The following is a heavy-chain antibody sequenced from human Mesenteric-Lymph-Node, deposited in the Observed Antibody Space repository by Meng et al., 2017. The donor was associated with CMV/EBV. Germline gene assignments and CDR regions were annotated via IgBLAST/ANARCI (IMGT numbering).Heavy chain of an antibody. CDR1: GFTLSNYW. J-gene: IGHJ6*02. CDR3: ARDNHDFWTGHYGMDV. V-gene: IGHV3-7*01. D-gene: IGHD3/OR15-3a*01. Sequence: GESLKISCEASGFTLSNYWMSWVRQAPGKGLEWVANIKYDGSEKYYVDSVKGRFTISRDDAKNSLYLQMNNLRVEDSAMYYCARDNHDFWTGHYGMDVWGQGTTVTVSS. CDR2: IKYDGSEK.